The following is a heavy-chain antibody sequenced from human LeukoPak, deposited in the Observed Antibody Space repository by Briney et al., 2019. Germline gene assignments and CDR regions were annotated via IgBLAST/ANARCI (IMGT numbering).Heavy chain of an antibody. V-gene: IGHV3-23*01. Sequence: GGSLRLSCAASGFTFSSYAMSWVRQAPGKGLEWVSGISGSGGSTYYADSVKGRFTISRDNSKNRLYLQMNSLRAEDTAVYYCAKRPRGNYLAPFDYWGQGTLVTV. CDR2: ISGSGGST. CDR1: GFTFSSYA. J-gene: IGHJ4*02. CDR3: AKRPRGNYLAPFDY. D-gene: IGHD3-10*01.